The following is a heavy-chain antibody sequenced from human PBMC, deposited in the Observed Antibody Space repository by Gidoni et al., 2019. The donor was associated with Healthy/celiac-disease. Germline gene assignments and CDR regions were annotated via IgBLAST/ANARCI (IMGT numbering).Heavy chain of an antibody. Sequence: VRQAPGKGLEWVAVISYDGSNKYYADSVKGRFTISRDNSKNTLYLQMNSLRAEDTAVYYCAKQGQGCTGGVCMGNWGQGTLVTVSS. J-gene: IGHJ4*02. CDR2: ISYDGSNK. V-gene: IGHV3-30*18. CDR3: AKQGQGCTGGVCMGN. D-gene: IGHD2-8*02.